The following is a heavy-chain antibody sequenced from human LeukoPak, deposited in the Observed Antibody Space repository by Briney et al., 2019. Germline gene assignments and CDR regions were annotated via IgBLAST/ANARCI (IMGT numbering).Heavy chain of an antibody. V-gene: IGHV3-15*01. Sequence: GGSLRLSCAASGFTFSNAWMSWVRQAPVKGLEWVGRIKSKTDGGTTDYAAPVKGRFTISRDDSKNTLYLQMNSLKTEDTAVYYCTTLYSVLTHDYYYYGMDVWGKGTTVTVSS. CDR1: GFTFSNAW. CDR2: IKSKTDGGTT. CDR3: TTLYSVLTHDYYYYGMDV. D-gene: IGHD5/OR15-5a*01. J-gene: IGHJ6*04.